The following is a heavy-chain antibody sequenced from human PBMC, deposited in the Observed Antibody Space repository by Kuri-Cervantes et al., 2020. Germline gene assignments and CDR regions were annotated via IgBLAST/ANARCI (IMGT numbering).Heavy chain of an antibody. Sequence: SGPTLVKPTQTLTLTCTFSGFSLSTTGMRVSWIRQPPGKALEWLARIDWDGDKSYSTSLKTSLTISKDTSKNQVVLTMTNMYPVDTATYYCAHRHVFDAFDIWGQGTMVTVSS. J-gene: IGHJ3*02. CDR2: IDWDGDK. D-gene: IGHD3-10*02. CDR1: GFSLSTTGMR. CDR3: AHRHVFDAFDI. V-gene: IGHV2-70*12.